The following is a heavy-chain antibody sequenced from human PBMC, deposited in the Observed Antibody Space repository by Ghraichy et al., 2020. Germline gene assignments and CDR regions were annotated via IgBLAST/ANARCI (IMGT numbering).Heavy chain of an antibody. CDR3: ARDSTYSSSWSLYYSPYYYYYGMDV. J-gene: IGHJ6*02. Sequence: GGSLRLSCAASGFTFSSYGMHWVRQAPGKGLEWVAVIWYDGSNKYYADSVKGRFTISRDNSKNTLYLQMNSLRAEDTAVYYCARDSTYSSSWSLYYSPYYYYYGMDVWGQGTTVTVSS. CDR1: GFTFSSYG. V-gene: IGHV3-33*01. CDR2: IWYDGSNK. D-gene: IGHD6-13*01.